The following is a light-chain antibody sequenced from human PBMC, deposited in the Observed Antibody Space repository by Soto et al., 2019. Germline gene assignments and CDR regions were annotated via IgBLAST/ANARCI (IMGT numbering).Light chain of an antibody. CDR2: GAS. Sequence: DIQMTQSPSSLSASVGDRVTITCRASQSISFYLHWYQQKPGKAPNLLSYGASSLQSGVPSRFRGSGSGTEFTLTSRSRQTEECATYYCQQSDSTPYTFGHGTKLEIK. CDR3: QQSDSTPYT. V-gene: IGKV1-39*01. CDR1: QSISFY. J-gene: IGKJ2*01.